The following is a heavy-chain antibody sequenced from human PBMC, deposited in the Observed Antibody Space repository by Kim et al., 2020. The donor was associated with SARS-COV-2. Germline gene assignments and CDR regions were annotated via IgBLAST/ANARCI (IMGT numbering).Heavy chain of an antibody. Sequence: ASVKVSCKASGYTFTSYAMNWVRQDPGQGLEWMGWINTNTGNPTYAQGFTGRFVFSLDTSVSTAYLQISSLKAEDTAVYYCARDTKMATISPYYYYYGMDVWGQGTTVTVSS. J-gene: IGHJ6*02. D-gene: IGHD5-12*01. V-gene: IGHV7-4-1*02. CDR1: GYTFTSYA. CDR3: ARDTKMATISPYYYYYGMDV. CDR2: INTNTGNP.